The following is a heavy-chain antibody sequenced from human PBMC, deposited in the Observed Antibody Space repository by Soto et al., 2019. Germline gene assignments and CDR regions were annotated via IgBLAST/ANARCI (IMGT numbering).Heavy chain of an antibody. CDR3: AREGGAAPGSRREWYLDL. CDR2: INSPTGDT. J-gene: IGHJ2*01. D-gene: IGHD6-25*01. CDR1: GYTLTDYY. V-gene: IGHV1-2*02. Sequence: QVHLVQSGAEVKKPGASVTVSCKTSGYTLTDYYMHWVRQAPGQGLEWMAWINSPTGDTGIAERFQGRVTMPRDTSTNTAHMGLTSLTSDDTAIYYCAREGGAAPGSRREWYLDLWGRGSLVTVSS.